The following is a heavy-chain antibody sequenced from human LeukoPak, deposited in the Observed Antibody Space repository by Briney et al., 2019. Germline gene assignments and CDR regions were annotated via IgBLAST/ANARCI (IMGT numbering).Heavy chain of an antibody. D-gene: IGHD6-19*01. CDR1: GFSFSSYG. CDR2: IWDDGSNE. CDR3: VKGSSGGLVH. J-gene: IGHJ4*02. V-gene: IGHV3-33*06. Sequence: GGSLRLSCVASGFSFSSYGMHWVRQTPGKGLEWVAAIWDDGSNEHYADSAKGRFTISRDNSKNMLYLQMDSLRADDSGVFYCVKGSSGGLVHWGQGTLVTVSS.